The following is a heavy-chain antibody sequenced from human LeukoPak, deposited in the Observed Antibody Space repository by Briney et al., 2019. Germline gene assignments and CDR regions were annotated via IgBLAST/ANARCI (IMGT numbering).Heavy chain of an antibody. CDR3: ASANPVVPAALDAFDI. CDR1: GFTFSTYN. D-gene: IGHD2-2*01. Sequence: GGSLRLSCAASGFTFSTYNMDWVRQAPGKGLEWVSSISSSSNYIYYADSVKGRFTISRDNAKNSLYLQMNSLRAEDTAVYYCASANPVVPAALDAFDIWGQGTMVTVSS. V-gene: IGHV3-21*01. CDR2: ISSSSNYI. J-gene: IGHJ3*02.